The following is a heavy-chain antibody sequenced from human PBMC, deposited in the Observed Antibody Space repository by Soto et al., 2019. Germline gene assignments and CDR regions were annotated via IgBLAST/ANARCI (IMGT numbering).Heavy chain of an antibody. CDR3: AREYCSSTSCYGVDY. D-gene: IGHD2-2*01. Sequence: QVQLVQSGVEVKKPGASVKVSCKASGYNFTTYGISWVRQAPGQGLEWMGWISTSNGNTKYAQKVEGRVTMTTDTSTSIAYMELRSLRSDDTAVYYCAREYCSSTSCYGVDYGGQGILVTVSS. V-gene: IGHV1-18*01. CDR1: GYNFTTYG. CDR2: ISTSNGNT. J-gene: IGHJ4*02.